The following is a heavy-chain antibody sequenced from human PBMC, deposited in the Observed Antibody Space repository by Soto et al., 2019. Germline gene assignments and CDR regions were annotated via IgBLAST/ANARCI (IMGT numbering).Heavy chain of an antibody. D-gene: IGHD3-10*01. CDR2: IYHDGRT. Sequence: QVQLQESGPGLVKPSETLSLTCAVSGDSISSDHWWTWVRQPPGKGLEWIGEIYHDGRTNYNPSLKSRGTLSLDKSTNQFSLKLTSVTAADTAVYFCERETGVQMQVAYWGRGTLVTVSS. CDR1: GDSISSDHW. CDR3: ERETGVQMQVAY. J-gene: IGHJ4*02. V-gene: IGHV4-4*02.